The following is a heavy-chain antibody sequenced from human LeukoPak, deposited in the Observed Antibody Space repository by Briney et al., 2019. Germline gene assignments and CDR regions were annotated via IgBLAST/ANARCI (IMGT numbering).Heavy chain of an antibody. D-gene: IGHD2-15*01. V-gene: IGHV3-30*15. CDR3: ATSAGSLTEFPDN. Sequence: GGSLRLSCAASGFTFRRFAIHWVRQAPGKGLEWVAVISSDGTNTYYADSVKGRFTISRDNSKDTLYLQMSSLRPDDSAVYYCATSAGSLTEFPDNWGQGTLVTVSS. J-gene: IGHJ4*02. CDR1: GFTFRRFA. CDR2: ISSDGTNT.